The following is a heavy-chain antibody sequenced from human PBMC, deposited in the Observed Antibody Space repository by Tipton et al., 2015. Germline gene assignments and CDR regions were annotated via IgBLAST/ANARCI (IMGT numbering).Heavy chain of an antibody. CDR3: ARLEEDCSDNICFASDP. Sequence: GLVKPSETLSLTCTVSGGSFSDYYWSWIRQSPGEGLEWIGYIYYSGSTNYNPSLRSRVTISVDPSKNQFSLKLSSVTAADTAVYYCARLEEDCSDNICFASDPWGQGTLVTVSS. D-gene: IGHD2-2*01. CDR2: IYYSGST. J-gene: IGHJ5*02. CDR1: GGSFSDYY. V-gene: IGHV4-59*08.